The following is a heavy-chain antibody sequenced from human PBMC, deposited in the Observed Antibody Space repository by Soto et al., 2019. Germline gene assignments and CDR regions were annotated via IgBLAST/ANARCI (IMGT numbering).Heavy chain of an antibody. CDR2: MYYSGIT. J-gene: IGHJ4*02. V-gene: IGHV4-61*01. D-gene: IGHD1-26*01. CDR3: AREDMSGTYYFDY. Sequence: SETLSLTCTVSGAPVSSETHFWTWIRQPPGKGLEWIGYMYYSGITNSNPALKSRVTLSVDRSRNQFSLSLNSVTAADTAVYYCAREDMSGTYYFDYWGPGIQVTVSS. CDR1: GAPVSSETHF.